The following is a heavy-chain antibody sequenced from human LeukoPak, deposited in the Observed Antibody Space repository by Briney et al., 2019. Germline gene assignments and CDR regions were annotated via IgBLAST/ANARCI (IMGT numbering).Heavy chain of an antibody. CDR2: IWYGGGNK. CDR3: AKDIGGSYSGLDY. CDR1: GFTFSNSA. J-gene: IGHJ4*02. D-gene: IGHD1-26*01. Sequence: TGGSLRLSCAASGFTFSNSAMHWVRQAPGKGLEWVAVIWYGGGNKYYTESVRGRFTVSRDNSNNMLHLQMNSLRPEDTAIYYCAKDIGGSYSGLDYWGQGTLVIVSS. V-gene: IGHV3-30*02.